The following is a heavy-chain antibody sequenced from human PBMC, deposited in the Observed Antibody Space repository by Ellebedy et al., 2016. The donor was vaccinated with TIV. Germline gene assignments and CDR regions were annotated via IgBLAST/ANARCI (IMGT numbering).Heavy chain of an antibody. Sequence: MPSETLSLTCTVSGGSISSYYWSWIRQPPGKGLEWIGYIYYSGSTNYNPSLKSRVTISVDTSKNQFSLKLSSVTAADTAVYYCARGGMIVVGTNKRFDYWGQGTLVTVSS. V-gene: IGHV4-59*12. D-gene: IGHD3-22*01. J-gene: IGHJ4*02. CDR1: GGSISSYY. CDR2: IYYSGST. CDR3: ARGGMIVVGTNKRFDY.